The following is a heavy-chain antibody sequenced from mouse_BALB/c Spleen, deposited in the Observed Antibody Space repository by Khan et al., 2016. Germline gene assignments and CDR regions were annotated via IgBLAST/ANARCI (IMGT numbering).Heavy chain of an antibody. J-gene: IGHJ4*01. CDR3: ARGEVTTYYYAMDY. V-gene: IGHV2-9*02. CDR1: GFSLTSYG. D-gene: IGHD2-1*01. CDR2: IWAGGST. Sequence: QVQLKESGPGLVAPSQSLSITCTVSGFSLTSYGVHWVHQPPGKGLEWLGVIWAGGSTNYNSALMSRLSISKDNSKSQVFLKMNSLQTDDTAMYYCARGEVTTYYYAMDYWGQGTSVTVSS.